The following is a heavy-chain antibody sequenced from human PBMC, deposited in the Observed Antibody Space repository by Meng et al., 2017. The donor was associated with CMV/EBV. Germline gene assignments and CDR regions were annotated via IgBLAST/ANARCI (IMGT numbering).Heavy chain of an antibody. Sequence: VQVVESGDEGQYAGRQVKVSCKASGYIFTGYYMHWVRQAPGQGLEWMGWINPNSGGTNYAQKFQGRVTMTRDTSISTAYMELSRLRSDDTAVYYCARFMSSSWDHYFDYWGQGTLVTVSS. CDR1: GYIFTGYY. D-gene: IGHD6-13*01. J-gene: IGHJ4*02. CDR2: INPNSGGT. CDR3: ARFMSSSWDHYFDY. V-gene: IGHV1-2*02.